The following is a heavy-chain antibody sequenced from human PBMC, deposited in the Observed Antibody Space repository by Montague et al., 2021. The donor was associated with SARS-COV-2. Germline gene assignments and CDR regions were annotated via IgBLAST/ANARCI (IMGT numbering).Heavy chain of an antibody. CDR1: GGSISSGGYY. V-gene: IGHV4-31*03. D-gene: IGHD3-9*01. CDR2: IYYSGST. J-gene: IGHJ6*02. Sequence: TLSLTCTVSGGSISSGGYYWSWIRQHPGKGLEWIGYIYYSGSTYYNPSHKSRVTISVDTSKNQFSLKLSSVTAADTAVYYCARAAPWSFRDILTGYYYYYGMDVWGQGTTVTVSS. CDR3: ARAAPWSFRDILTGYYYYYGMDV.